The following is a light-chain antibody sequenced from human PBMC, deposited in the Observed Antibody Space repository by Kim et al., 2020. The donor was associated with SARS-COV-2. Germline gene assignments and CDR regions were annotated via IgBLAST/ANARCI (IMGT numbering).Light chain of an antibody. CDR2: DAS. CDR1: QSIAFY. Sequence: ASVGDRVSISCRASQSIAFYLNWYQQKPGKAPNLLIYDASSLQSGVPSRFSASGSGTDFTLTIASLQPEDFATYYCQQSSITPLTFRGGTKVDIK. J-gene: IGKJ4*01. CDR3: QQSSITPLT. V-gene: IGKV1-39*01.